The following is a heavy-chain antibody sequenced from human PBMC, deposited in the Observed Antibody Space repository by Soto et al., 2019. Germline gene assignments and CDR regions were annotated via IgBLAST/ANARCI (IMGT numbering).Heavy chain of an antibody. V-gene: IGHV6-1*01. CDR3: ARDRKGGFVMDV. J-gene: IGHJ6*02. CDR1: GDSVSSNSAA. D-gene: IGHD3-16*01. CDR2: TYYRSKWYN. Sequence: QTRSLPWATSGDSVSSNSAAWNWIRQSPSRGLEWLGRTYYRSKWYNDYAVSVKGRISINPDTSKNLFSLQLNSVTPEDTAVYYCARDRKGGFVMDVWGQGTRVSVSS.